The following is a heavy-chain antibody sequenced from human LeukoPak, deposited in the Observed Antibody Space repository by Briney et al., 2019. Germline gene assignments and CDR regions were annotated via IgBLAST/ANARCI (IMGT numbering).Heavy chain of an antibody. V-gene: IGHV4-31*03. J-gene: IGHJ4*02. CDR1: GDFISNGGYY. CDR3: AREGGDFGVSFDY. D-gene: IGHD2-21*02. Sequence: SETLSLTCSVAGDFISNGGYYWSWIRQHPGKGLEWIEFIFYSGRTYYNPSLRSRLNISLDTSLNQFSLELRSVTAADTAVYYCAREGGDFGVSFDYWGQGILVTVSS. CDR2: IFYSGRT.